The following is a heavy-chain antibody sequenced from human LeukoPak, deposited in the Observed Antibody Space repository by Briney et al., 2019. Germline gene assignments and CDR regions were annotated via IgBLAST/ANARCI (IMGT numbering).Heavy chain of an antibody. CDR2: IYYSGST. J-gene: IGHJ4*02. CDR1: GGSISSYY. V-gene: IGHV4-59*12. Sequence: SETLSLTCTVSGGSISSYYWSWIRQPPGKGLKWIGYIYYSGSTNYNPSLKSRVTISVDTSKNQFSLKLSSVTAADTAVYYCARERWGRSSWYFDYWGQGTLVTVSS. CDR3: ARERWGRSSWYFDY. D-gene: IGHD6-13*01.